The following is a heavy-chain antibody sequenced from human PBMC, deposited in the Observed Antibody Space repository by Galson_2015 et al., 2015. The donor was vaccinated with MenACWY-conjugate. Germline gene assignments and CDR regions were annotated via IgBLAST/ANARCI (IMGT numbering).Heavy chain of an antibody. V-gene: IGHV3-30*01. CDR2: YDGSNK. D-gene: IGHD2-2*01. Sequence: YDGSNKYYADSVKGRFTISRDNSKNTLYLQMNSLRAEDTAVYYCARERRLGYCSSTSCYRVRYFDYWGQGTLVTVSS. J-gene: IGHJ4*03. CDR3: ARERRLGYCSSTSCYRVRYFDY.